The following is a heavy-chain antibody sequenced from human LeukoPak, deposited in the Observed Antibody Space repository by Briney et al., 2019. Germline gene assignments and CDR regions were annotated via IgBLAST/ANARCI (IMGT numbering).Heavy chain of an antibody. V-gene: IGHV3-53*01. CDR3: ARDSVDCSSTSCYHWFDP. CDR1: GFTVSSNY. CDR2: IYSGGST. D-gene: IGHD2-2*01. J-gene: IGHJ5*02. Sequence: GGSLRLSCAASGFTVSSNYMSWVRQAPGKGLEWVSVIYSGGSTYYADSVKGRFTISRDNSKNTLYLQMNSLRAEDTAVYYCARDSVDCSSTSCYHWFDPWGREPWSPSPQ.